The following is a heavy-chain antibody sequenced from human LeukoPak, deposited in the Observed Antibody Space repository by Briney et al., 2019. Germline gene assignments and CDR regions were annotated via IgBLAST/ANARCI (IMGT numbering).Heavy chain of an antibody. CDR1: GGSLNSYY. V-gene: IGHV4-4*07. J-gene: IGHJ3*02. Sequence: PSETLSLTCPVSGGSLNSYYWSWIRQPAGKRMAWVGRIYSSGGTTHNPSLEGRVTMSVNTSKSQISMELSSVTGADTALYYCARDPSSGWAGAFDIWGQGTMVTVSS. D-gene: IGHD6-19*01. CDR2: IYSSGGT. CDR3: ARDPSSGWAGAFDI.